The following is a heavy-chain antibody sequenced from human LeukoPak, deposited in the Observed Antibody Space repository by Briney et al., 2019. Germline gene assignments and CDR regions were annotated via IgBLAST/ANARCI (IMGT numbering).Heavy chain of an antibody. D-gene: IGHD6-19*01. CDR3: AKVLSGIAVAGKDFDY. CDR1: GFTFSSYV. V-gene: IGHV3-30*02. CDR2: IRYDGSNK. J-gene: IGHJ4*02. Sequence: GRSLRLSCAASGFTFSSYVMHWVRQAPGKGLEWVAFIRYDGSNKYYADSVKGRFTISRDNSKNTLYLQMNSLRAEDTAVYYCAKVLSGIAVAGKDFDYWGQGTLVTVSS.